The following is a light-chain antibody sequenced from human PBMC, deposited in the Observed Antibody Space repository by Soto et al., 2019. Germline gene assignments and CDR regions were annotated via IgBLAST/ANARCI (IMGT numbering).Light chain of an antibody. J-gene: IGLJ1*01. CDR2: EVS. CDR1: SSDVGGYNY. CDR3: SSYTSSSTYNSV. V-gene: IGLV2-14*01. Sequence: QSVLTQPASVSGSPGQSITISCTGTSSDVGGYNYVSWYQQHPGKAPKLMIYEVSNRPSGVSNRFSGSKSGNTASLTISRLQAEDEADYYCSSYTSSSTYNSVFGTGTKVTVL.